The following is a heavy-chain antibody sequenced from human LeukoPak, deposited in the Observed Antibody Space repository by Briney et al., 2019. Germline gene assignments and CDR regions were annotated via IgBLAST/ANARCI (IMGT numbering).Heavy chain of an antibody. CDR2: IKQDGSAK. J-gene: IGHJ6*03. Sequence: GGSLRLSCAASGFTFGSYWMNWVRQAPGKGLEWVANIKQDGSAKYYVDSVKGRFTISKDNAKNSLYLQMKSLRAEDTAVYYCARDHVGYLLPNLRYYYYMDVWGKGTTVTISS. D-gene: IGHD2-2*01. CDR1: GFTFGSYW. V-gene: IGHV3-7*01. CDR3: ARDHVGYLLPNLRYYYYMDV.